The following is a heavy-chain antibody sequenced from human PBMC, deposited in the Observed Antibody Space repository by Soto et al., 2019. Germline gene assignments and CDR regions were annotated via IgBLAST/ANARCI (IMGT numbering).Heavy chain of an antibody. Sequence: PSETLSLTCTVSGGSISSYYWSWIRQPPGKGLEWIGYIYYSGSTNYNPSLKSRVTISVDTSKNQFSLKLSSVTTADTAAYYCARDRMLYPWGQGTLVTVSS. J-gene: IGHJ5*02. CDR2: IYYSGST. CDR1: GGSISSYY. V-gene: IGHV4-59*01. CDR3: ARDRMLYP. D-gene: IGHD2-8*01.